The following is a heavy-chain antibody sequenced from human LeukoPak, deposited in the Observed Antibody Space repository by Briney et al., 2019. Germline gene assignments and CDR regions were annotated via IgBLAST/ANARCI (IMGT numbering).Heavy chain of an antibody. D-gene: IGHD2-15*01. CDR2: ISYDGSNK. V-gene: IGHV3-30*03. CDR3: ARDAGGYCSGGSCYIDY. Sequence: GGSLRLSCAASGFTFSSYSMNWVRQAPGKGLEWVAVISYDGSNKYYADSVKGRFTISRDNSKNTLYLQMNSLRAEDTAVYYCARDAGGYCSGGSCYIDYWGQGTLVTVSS. J-gene: IGHJ4*02. CDR1: GFTFSSYS.